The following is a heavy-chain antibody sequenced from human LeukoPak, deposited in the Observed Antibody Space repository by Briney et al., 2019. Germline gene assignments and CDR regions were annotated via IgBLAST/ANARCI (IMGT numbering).Heavy chain of an antibody. Sequence: SETLSLTCTVSGGSISSSSYYWGWIRQPPGKGLEWIGSIYYSGSTYYNPSLKSRVTISVDTSKNQFSLKLSSVTAADTAVYYCARDTAAEPNKPFDYWGQGTLVTVSS. CDR3: ARDTAAEPNKPFDY. CDR2: IYYSGST. D-gene: IGHD6-13*01. J-gene: IGHJ4*02. V-gene: IGHV4-39*07. CDR1: GGSISSSSYY.